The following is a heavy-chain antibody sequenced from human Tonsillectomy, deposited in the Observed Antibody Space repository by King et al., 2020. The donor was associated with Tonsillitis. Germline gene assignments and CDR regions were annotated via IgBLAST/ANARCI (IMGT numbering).Heavy chain of an antibody. J-gene: IGHJ4*02. CDR1: GFTFSSYG. CDR3: AKDSTDYGVNFDS. CDR2: VRYDGSNK. V-gene: IGHV3-30*02. D-gene: IGHD4-17*01. Sequence: VQLVESGGGVVQPGGSLGLSCAASGFTFSSYGMHWVRQAPGKGLEWVAFVRYDGSNKDYADSVKGRFTISRDNSKNTLYLQMNSLRAEDTAVYYCAKDSTDYGVNFDSWGQGTLGTVSS.